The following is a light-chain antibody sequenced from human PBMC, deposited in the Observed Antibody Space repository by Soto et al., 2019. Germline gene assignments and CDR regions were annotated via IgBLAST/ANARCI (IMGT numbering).Light chain of an antibody. Sequence: EKVLKHSPATLSLYLAERPTPSCSVSQSVTSYFAWYQKKPAQPPRLLIYYASDGAPGITARVSGSGSGTDFTLPLRSVEPKDFGVYYCQQPRAFGQGTMVDI. CDR1: QSVTSY. CDR2: YAS. J-gene: IGKJ1*01. CDR3: QQPRA. V-gene: IGKV3-11*01.